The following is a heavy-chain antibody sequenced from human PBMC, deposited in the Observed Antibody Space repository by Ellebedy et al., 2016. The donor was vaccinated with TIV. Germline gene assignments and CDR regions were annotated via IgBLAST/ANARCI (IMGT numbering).Heavy chain of an antibody. CDR1: GYTFTSYW. CDR3: ARLQMTNYFDY. D-gene: IGHD4-11*01. J-gene: IGHJ4*02. Sequence: GESLKISCKGSGYTFTSYWIGSVRQMPGKGLEWMGIIYVGDSDTTYSPSFQGQVTISADKSISTAYLQWSSLKASDTAMYYCARLQMTNYFDYWGQGTLVTVSS. CDR2: IYVGDSDT. V-gene: IGHV5-51*01.